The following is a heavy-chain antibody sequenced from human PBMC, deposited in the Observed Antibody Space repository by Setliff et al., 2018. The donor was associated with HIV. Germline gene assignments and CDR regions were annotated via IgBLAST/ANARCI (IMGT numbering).Heavy chain of an antibody. J-gene: IGHJ4*02. CDR3: ANGGSGGQFDH. D-gene: IGHD3-16*01. CDR2: IDLVTGKT. V-gene: IGHV1-3*01. CDR1: GYTFTQSHD. Sequence: ASVKVSCKTSGYTFTQSHDLHWVRQVPGQGPEWMGWIDLVTGKTAYLQKFRGRVIITRDTSATTAFMEMSSLRSEDTAVYFCANGGSGGQFDHWGQGTLVTVSS.